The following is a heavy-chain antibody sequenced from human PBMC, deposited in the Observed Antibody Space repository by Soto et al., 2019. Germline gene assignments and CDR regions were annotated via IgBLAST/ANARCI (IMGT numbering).Heavy chain of an antibody. CDR3: ARGGYYDSSGYYYGGLDY. CDR1: GFTFSSYA. CDR2: ISYDGSNK. J-gene: IGHJ4*02. Sequence: GESLKISCAASGFTFSSYAMHWVRQAPGKGLEWVAVISYDGSNKYYADSVKGRFTISRDNSKNTLYLQMNSLRAEDTAVYYCARGGYYDSSGYYYGGLDYWGQGTLVTVSS. D-gene: IGHD3-22*01. V-gene: IGHV3-30-3*01.